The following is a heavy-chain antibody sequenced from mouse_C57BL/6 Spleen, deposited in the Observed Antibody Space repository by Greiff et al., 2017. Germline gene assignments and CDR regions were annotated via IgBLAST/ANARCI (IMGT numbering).Heavy chain of an antibody. V-gene: IGHV5-6*01. D-gene: IGHD1-2*01. CDR1: GFTFSSYG. Sequence: EVKVVEPGGDLVKPGGSLKLSCAASGFTFSSYGMSWVRQTPDKRLEWVATISSGGSYTYYPDSVKGRVTISRDNAKNTLYLQMSSRKSEDTAVYYCATLITTPFDYWGQGTTLTVSS. J-gene: IGHJ2*01. CDR2: ISSGGSYT. CDR3: ATLITTPFDY.